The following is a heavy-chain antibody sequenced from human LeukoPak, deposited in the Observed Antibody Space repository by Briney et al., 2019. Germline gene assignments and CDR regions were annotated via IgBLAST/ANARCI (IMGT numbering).Heavy chain of an antibody. CDR2: ITSNGDDT. CDR1: GFNFRNYA. Sequence: GGSLRLSCAASGFNFRNYAVSWVRQTPGKGLEWVSVITSNGDDTYDADSVKGRFTISRDNSKNTLFLQMNSLRAEDTAVYYCARAPASDSSGYYYVYAFDIWGQGTMVTVSS. D-gene: IGHD3-22*01. CDR3: ARAPASDSSGYYYVYAFDI. V-gene: IGHV3-23*01. J-gene: IGHJ3*02.